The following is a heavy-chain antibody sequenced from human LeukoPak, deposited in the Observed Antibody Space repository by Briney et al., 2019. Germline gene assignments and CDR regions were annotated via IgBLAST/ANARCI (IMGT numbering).Heavy chain of an antibody. Sequence: GGVPRLSSAASGSYRMHWGRQTPGEGLVWVSHINSDGSWTSYADSVKGRFTISKDNAKNTVYLQMNNLRAEDTAVYYCVSFYETYWGRGTLVTVSS. CDR1: GSYR. CDR3: VSFYETY. V-gene: IGHV3-74*01. CDR2: INSDGSWT. J-gene: IGHJ4*02. D-gene: IGHD2-2*01.